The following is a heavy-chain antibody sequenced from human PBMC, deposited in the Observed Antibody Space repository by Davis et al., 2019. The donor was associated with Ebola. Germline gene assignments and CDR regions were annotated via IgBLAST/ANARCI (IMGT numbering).Heavy chain of an antibody. J-gene: IGHJ3*01. CDR1: GFTFSSYA. CDR3: ARGSAVTADAFDL. CDR2: ISFAGSTE. V-gene: IGHV3-30-3*01. Sequence: PAGSLRLSCAASGFTFSSYAIHWVRQAPGTGLDWVALISFAGSTEFYVESVKGRFTISGDISKNTLYLQMNSLRSEDTATYFCARGSAVTADAFDLWGQGTLVTVSP. D-gene: IGHD6-19*01.